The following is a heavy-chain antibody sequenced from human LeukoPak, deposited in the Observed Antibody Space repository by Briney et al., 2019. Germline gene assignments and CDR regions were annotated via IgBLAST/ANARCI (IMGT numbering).Heavy chain of an antibody. J-gene: IGHJ5*02. CDR3: ARDHCSSTSCGWFDP. Sequence: SETLSLTCTVSGGSISSYYWSWIRQPPGKGLEWIGYIYYSGSTNYNPSLKSRVTISVDTSKNQFSLKLSSVTAADTAVYYCARDHCSSTSCGWFDPWGQGTLVTVSS. CDR2: IYYSGST. CDR1: GGSISSYY. V-gene: IGHV4-59*01. D-gene: IGHD2-2*01.